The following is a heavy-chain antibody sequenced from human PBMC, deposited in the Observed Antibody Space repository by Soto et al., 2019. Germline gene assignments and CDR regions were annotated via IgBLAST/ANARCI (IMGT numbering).Heavy chain of an antibody. CDR1: GYTFTSYY. Sequence: ASVKVSCKASGYTFTSYYMHWVRQAPGQGLEWMGIINPSGGSTSYAQKFQGRVTMTRDTSTSTVYMELSSLRSEDTAVYYCARVLELRYDYILTGPQPYGMDVWGQGTTVTVSS. CDR2: INPSGGST. CDR3: ARVLELRYDYILTGPQPYGMDV. V-gene: IGHV1-46*01. D-gene: IGHD3-9*01. J-gene: IGHJ6*02.